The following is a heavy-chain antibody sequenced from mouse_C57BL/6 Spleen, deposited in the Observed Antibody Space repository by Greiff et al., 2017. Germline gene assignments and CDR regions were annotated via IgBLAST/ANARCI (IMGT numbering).Heavy chain of an antibody. CDR1: GYSFTDYN. J-gene: IGHJ2*01. CDR2: INPNSGTT. Sequence: EVQLQQSGPELVKPGASVKISCKASGYSFTDYNMNWVKQSNGKSLEWIGVINPNSGTTSYNQKFKGKATLTVDQSSSTAYMQLNSLTSEDSAVYYCARWSTTVAEGYFDDWGQSTTLTVAS. CDR3: ARWSTTVAEGYFDD. D-gene: IGHD1-1*01. V-gene: IGHV1-39*01.